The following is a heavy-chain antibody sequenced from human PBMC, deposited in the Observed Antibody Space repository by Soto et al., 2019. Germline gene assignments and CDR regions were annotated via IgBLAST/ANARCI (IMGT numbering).Heavy chain of an antibody. CDR2: IRRKVSGGTT. CDR1: VYTFTSYG. D-gene: IGHD2-15*01. Sequence: SCKASVYTFTSYGISWFRQAPGKGLEWVGFIRRKVSGGTTEYAASVKGRFTLSRDDSKSIAYLQMNSLKTEDKAVYYCTRHFSGSGGWGQGTLVTVSS. CDR3: TRHFSGSGG. V-gene: IGHV3-49*03. J-gene: IGHJ4*02.